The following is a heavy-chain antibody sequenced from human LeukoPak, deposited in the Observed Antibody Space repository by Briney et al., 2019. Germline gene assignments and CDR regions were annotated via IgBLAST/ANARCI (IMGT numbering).Heavy chain of an antibody. J-gene: IGHJ5*02. CDR3: ARSIAVAGTGFDP. V-gene: IGHV4-59*08. D-gene: IGHD6-19*01. Sequence: SETLSLTCTVSGGSISSYYWSWIRQPPGKGLEWIGYIYYSGSTNYNPSLKSRVTISVDTSKNQFSLKLSSVTAADTAVYYCARSIAVAGTGFDPWGQGTLVTVSS. CDR1: GGSISSYY. CDR2: IYYSGST.